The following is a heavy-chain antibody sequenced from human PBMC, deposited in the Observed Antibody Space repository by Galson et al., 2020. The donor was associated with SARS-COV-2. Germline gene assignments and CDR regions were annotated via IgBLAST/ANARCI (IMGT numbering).Heavy chain of an antibody. V-gene: IGHV4-59*01. CDR1: GGSIRRDY. CDR3: ARGGSYVRNWFDP. D-gene: IGHD1-26*01. Sequence: ASETLSLTCTVSGGSIRRDYWSWIRQPPGKRLEWIGYIYFSGSTNYNPSLMSRVTISVDTSKNQFSLNLNSVSAADTAVYYCARGGSYVRNWFDPWGQGTLVTVSS. J-gene: IGHJ5*02. CDR2: IYFSGST.